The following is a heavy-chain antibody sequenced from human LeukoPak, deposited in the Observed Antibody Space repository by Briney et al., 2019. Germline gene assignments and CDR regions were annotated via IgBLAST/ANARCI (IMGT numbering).Heavy chain of an antibody. V-gene: IGHV3-23*01. CDR3: ARIIAAQNFDY. CDR2: ISGSGGNT. CDR1: GFTFRSYA. J-gene: IGHJ4*02. Sequence: GGSLSLSCAASGFTFRSYAMSWVRQAPGKGLEWVSAISGSGGNTYYAYSVKGRFTISRDNSKNTLYLQMNSLRAEDTAMYDCARIIAAQNFDYWGQGTLVTVSS. D-gene: IGHD2/OR15-2a*01.